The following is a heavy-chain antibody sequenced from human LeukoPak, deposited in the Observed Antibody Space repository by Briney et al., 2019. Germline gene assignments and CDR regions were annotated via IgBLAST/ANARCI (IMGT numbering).Heavy chain of an antibody. CDR1: GGSFSGYY. Sequence: PSETLSLTCAVYGGSFSGYYWSWIRQPPGKGLEWIGEINHSGSTYYSPSLKSRVTISVDRSKNQFSLKLSSVTAADTAVYYCASADYDILTGYQYWGQGTLVTVSS. CDR3: ASADYDILTGYQY. CDR2: INHSGST. J-gene: IGHJ4*02. D-gene: IGHD3-9*01. V-gene: IGHV4-34*01.